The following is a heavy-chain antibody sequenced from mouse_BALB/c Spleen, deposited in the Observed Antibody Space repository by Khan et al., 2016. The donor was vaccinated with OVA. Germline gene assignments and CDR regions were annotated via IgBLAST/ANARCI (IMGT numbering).Heavy chain of an antibody. V-gene: IGHV3-2*02. D-gene: IGHD1-2*01. CDR1: GYSITSGYG. Sequence: EVKLLESGPGLVKPSQSLSLTCTVTGYSITSGYGWNWIRQFPGNKLEWMGYISYSGSTNYNPSLKSRISITRDTSKNQFFLQLNSVTTEDTATYECARTARIKYWGQGTTLTVSS. J-gene: IGHJ2*01. CDR3: ARTARIKY. CDR2: ISYSGST.